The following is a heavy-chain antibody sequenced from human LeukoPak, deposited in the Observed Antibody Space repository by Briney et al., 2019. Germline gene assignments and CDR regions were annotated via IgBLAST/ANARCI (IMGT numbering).Heavy chain of an antibody. J-gene: IGHJ3*02. Sequence: GGSLRLSCAASGFTFSSYAISWVRQAPGKGLEWVSAISGSGGSTYYADSVKGRFTISRDNSKNTLYLQMNSLRAEDTAVYYCAKSDYYDSSGLAFDIWGQGTMVTVSS. V-gene: IGHV3-23*01. D-gene: IGHD3-22*01. CDR3: AKSDYYDSSGLAFDI. CDR1: GFTFSSYA. CDR2: ISGSGGST.